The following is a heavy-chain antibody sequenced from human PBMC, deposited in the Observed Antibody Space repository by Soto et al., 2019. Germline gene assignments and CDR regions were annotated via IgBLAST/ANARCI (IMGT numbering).Heavy chain of an antibody. CDR1: GYTFTSYA. J-gene: IGHJ4*02. CDR3: ARAPGVVAAPR. Sequence: QVQLVQSGAEVKKPGASVKVSCKASGYTFTSYAMHWVRQAPGQRLEWMGWINAGNGNTKYSQKFPGRVTITRDTSASTAYMELSILRSEDTAVYYCARAPGVVAAPRWGQGTLVTVSS. V-gene: IGHV1-3*01. D-gene: IGHD2-15*01. CDR2: INAGNGNT.